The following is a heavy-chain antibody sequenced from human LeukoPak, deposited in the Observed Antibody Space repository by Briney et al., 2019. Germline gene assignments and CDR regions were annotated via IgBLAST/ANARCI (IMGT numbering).Heavy chain of an antibody. CDR2: GSGYNGNT. CDR3: AREVDSAMVNAFDF. CDR1: GYTFTYYG. D-gene: IGHD5-18*01. Sequence: ASVKVSCKASGYTFTYYGINWVRLAPGQGLEWMGWGSGYNGNTRYAQNFQGRLTLTTDTSTNIAYMELMRLRSDDTAVYYCAREVDSAMVNAFDFWGQGTLVTVSS. V-gene: IGHV1-18*01. J-gene: IGHJ3*01.